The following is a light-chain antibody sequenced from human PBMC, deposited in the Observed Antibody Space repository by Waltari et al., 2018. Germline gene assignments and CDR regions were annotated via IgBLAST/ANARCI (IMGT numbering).Light chain of an antibody. J-gene: IGLJ3*02. CDR2: DVT. V-gene: IGLV2-11*01. CDR1: PSDVGGYSY. CDR3: CSFAGTYTWV. Sequence: SALTQPRSVSGSPGQSVTISCTGIPSDVGGYSYVAWYHHHPGKAPKLMIFDVTQRPSVVPDRFPVPKAANAASLTMSGLQAEDEAEYYCCSFAGTYTWVFGGGTKVTVL.